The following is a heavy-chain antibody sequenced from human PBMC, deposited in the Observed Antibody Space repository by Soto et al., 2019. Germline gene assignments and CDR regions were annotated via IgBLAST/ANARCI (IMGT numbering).Heavy chain of an antibody. CDR1: GFTFSSYG. CDR2: IWYDGSNK. V-gene: IGHV3-33*01. CDR3: ARHSSDNYGGGWFDP. J-gene: IGHJ5*02. Sequence: GGSLRLSCAASGFTFSSYGMHWVRQAPGKGLEWVAVIWYDGSNKYYADSVKGRFTISRDNSKNTLYLQMNSLRAEDTGVYYCARHSSDNYGGGWFDPWGQGTPVTVSS. D-gene: IGHD4-17*01.